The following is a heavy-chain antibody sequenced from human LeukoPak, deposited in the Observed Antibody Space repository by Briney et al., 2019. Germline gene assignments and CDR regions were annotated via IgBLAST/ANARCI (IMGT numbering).Heavy chain of an antibody. Sequence: PGGSLRLSCAASGFTFSSYSMNCVRQAPGKGRERVSYISSSSSTIYYADSVKGRFPISRDHAKNSLYLQLNTLRAEDTAVYYCAREDNSSGWYGGGFDYWGQGTLVTVSS. J-gene: IGHJ4*02. CDR3: AREDNSSGWYGGGFDY. CDR1: GFTFSSYS. V-gene: IGHV3-48*04. CDR2: ISSSSSTI. D-gene: IGHD6-19*01.